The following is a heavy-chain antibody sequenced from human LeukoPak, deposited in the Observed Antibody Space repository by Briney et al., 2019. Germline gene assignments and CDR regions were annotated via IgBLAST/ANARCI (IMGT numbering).Heavy chain of an antibody. J-gene: IGHJ4*02. V-gene: IGHV3-33*01. CDR3: ARDIAVAGNYDY. D-gene: IGHD6-19*01. CDR1: GFTFSSYG. Sequence: GGSLRLSCAASGFTFSSYGMHWVRQAPGKGLGWVAVIWYDGSNKYYADSVKGRFTISRDNSKNTLYLQMNSLRAEDTAVYYCARDIAVAGNYDYWGQGTLVTVSS. CDR2: IWYDGSNK.